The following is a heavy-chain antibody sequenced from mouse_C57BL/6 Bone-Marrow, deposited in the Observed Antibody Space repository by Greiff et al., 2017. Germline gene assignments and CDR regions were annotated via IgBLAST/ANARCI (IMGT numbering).Heavy chain of an antibody. CDR1: GFNIKDDY. D-gene: IGHD1-1*01. CDR3: TSYDGSSYND. V-gene: IGHV14-4*01. CDR2: IDPENGDT. Sequence: VQLQQSGAELVRPGASVKLSCTASGFNIKDDYMHWVKQRPEQGLEWIGWIDPENGDTEYASKFQGKATRTADTSSNTAYLQLSSLTSEDTAVYYCTSYDGSSYNDWGQGTTLTVSS. J-gene: IGHJ2*01.